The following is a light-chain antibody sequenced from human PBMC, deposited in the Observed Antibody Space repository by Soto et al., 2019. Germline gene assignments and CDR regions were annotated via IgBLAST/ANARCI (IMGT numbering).Light chain of an antibody. V-gene: IGKV1-39*01. Sequence: DIPMTQSPSSLSASVGDRVTITCRASQSISNFLNWYQHKPGKAPNLLIYGASSLQSGVPSRFSGSGSGTDFTLTISSLQPEDFATYYCQQRVTFGPGTKVDIK. J-gene: IGKJ3*01. CDR2: GAS. CDR3: QQRVT. CDR1: QSISNF.